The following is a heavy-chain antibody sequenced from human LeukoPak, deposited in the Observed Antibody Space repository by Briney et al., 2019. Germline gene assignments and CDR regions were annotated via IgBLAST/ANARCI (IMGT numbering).Heavy chain of an antibody. CDR2: ISGSGAST. Sequence: GGSLRLSCAASGFTFSSYAMSWVRQAPGKGLEWVSAISGSGASTYYADSVKGRFTISRDNSKNTLYLQMNSLRAEDTAVYYCAREGIAVADTYYYYYMDVWGKGTWVTVSS. CDR1: GFTFSSYA. D-gene: IGHD6-19*01. CDR3: AREGIAVADTYYYYYMDV. J-gene: IGHJ6*03. V-gene: IGHV3-23*01.